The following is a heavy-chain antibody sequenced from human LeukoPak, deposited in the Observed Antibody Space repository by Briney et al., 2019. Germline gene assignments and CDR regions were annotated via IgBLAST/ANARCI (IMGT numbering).Heavy chain of an antibody. Sequence: PGGSLRLSCAASGFTFSNYAMTWVRQAPGKGLEWVSAISGSDDSTYYADSVKGRFTISRDNSKNTLYLQMNSLRAEDTAVYYCAKDGLLTAAGRFDYWGQETLVTVSS. J-gene: IGHJ4*02. D-gene: IGHD6-13*01. CDR1: GFTFSNYA. CDR2: ISGSDDST. CDR3: AKDGLLTAAGRFDY. V-gene: IGHV3-23*01.